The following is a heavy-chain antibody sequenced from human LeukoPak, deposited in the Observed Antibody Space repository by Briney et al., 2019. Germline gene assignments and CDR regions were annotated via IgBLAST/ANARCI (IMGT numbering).Heavy chain of an antibody. D-gene: IGHD1-1*01. CDR3: ARGTSGSDYYYYGMDV. J-gene: IGHJ6*02. CDR1: GGTFSSYT. Sequence: SVKVSCKASGGTFSSYTISWVRQAPGQGLEWMGRIIPILGIANYAQKFQGRVTITADKSTSTAYMELSSLRSEDTAVYYCARGTSGSDYYYYGMDVWGQGTTVTVSS. CDR2: IIPILGIA. V-gene: IGHV1-69*02.